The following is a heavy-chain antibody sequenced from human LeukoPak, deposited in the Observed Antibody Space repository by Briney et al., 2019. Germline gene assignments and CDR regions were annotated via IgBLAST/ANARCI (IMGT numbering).Heavy chain of an antibody. J-gene: IGHJ4*02. CDR1: GFTFSSYA. Sequence: GSLRLSCAASGFTFSSYAMHWVRQAPVKGLEWVAVISYDGSNKYYADSVKGRFTISRDNSKNTLYLQMNSLSAEDTAVYYCGSIGSSWYEDYCGQGTRVTVSS. D-gene: IGHD6-13*01. CDR3: GSIGSSWYEDY. V-gene: IGHV3-30-3*01. CDR2: ISYDGSNK.